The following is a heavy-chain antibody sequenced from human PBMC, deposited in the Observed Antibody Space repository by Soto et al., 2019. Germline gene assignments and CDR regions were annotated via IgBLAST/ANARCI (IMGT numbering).Heavy chain of an antibody. CDR1: GGSISSGGYY. J-gene: IGHJ4*02. CDR2: IYYSGST. D-gene: IGHD1-26*01. CDR3: ARLVGAPYFDF. Sequence: QVQLQESGPGLVKPSQTLSLTCTVSGGSISSGGYYWSWIRQHPGKGLEWIGYIYYSGSTYYNPSLNRRVTISEDTAKSQCSLKLSSVTAADTAVYYCARLVGAPYFDFWGQGPLLTVSS. V-gene: IGHV4-31*03.